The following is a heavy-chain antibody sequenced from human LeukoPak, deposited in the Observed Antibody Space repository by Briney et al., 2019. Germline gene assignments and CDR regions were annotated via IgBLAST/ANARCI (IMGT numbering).Heavy chain of an antibody. J-gene: IGHJ4*02. CDR1: GGSFSTYY. CDR3: ARGIKPGLGGAPAY. D-gene: IGHD3-10*01. Sequence: SETLSLTCTVSGGSFSTYYWSWIWQPPGKGLEWIGYINYSGSTTYSPSLKSRVTISVDTSKSQFSLKLSSVTAADTAVYYCARGIKPGLGGAPAYWGQGTLVTVSS. CDR2: INYSGST. V-gene: IGHV4-59*01.